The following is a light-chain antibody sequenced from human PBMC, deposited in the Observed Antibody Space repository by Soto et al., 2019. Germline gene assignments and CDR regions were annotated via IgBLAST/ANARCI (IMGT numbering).Light chain of an antibody. CDR1: QSVSSK. CDR3: QQYNEWPPWT. V-gene: IGKV3-15*01. J-gene: IGKJ1*01. Sequence: EIVMTQSPATLSVSPGERATLSCRASQSVSSKLAWYQQKPGQAPRLLIYGASTRATGVPARFSGGGSGTEFTLTISSLQSEDFAVYYCQQYNEWPPWTFGQGTKVEVK. CDR2: GAS.